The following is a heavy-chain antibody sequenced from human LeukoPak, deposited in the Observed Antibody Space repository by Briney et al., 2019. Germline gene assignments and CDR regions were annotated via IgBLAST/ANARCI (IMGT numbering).Heavy chain of an antibody. CDR3: ARYNYYGSGSPNFDY. D-gene: IGHD3-10*01. V-gene: IGHV1-2*02. CDR1: GYTFTGYY. CDR2: INPNSGGT. Sequence: ASVKVSCKASGYTFTGYYIHWVRQAPGQGLEWMGWINPNSGGTNYAQKFQGRVTMTRDTSISTAYMELSSLRSEDTAVYYCARYNYYGSGSPNFDYWGQGTLVTVSS. J-gene: IGHJ4*02.